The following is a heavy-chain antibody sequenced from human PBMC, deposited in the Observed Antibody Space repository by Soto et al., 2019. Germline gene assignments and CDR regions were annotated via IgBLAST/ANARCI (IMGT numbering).Heavy chain of an antibody. CDR1: GGFVSSGSYY. CDR3: ARVERGTATTVVDAFDI. V-gene: IGHV4-34*01. CDR2: MSHSGGT. D-gene: IGHD1-1*01. Sequence: QVQLQQRGAGLLKPSETLSLTCADYGGFVSSGSYYWSWIRQPPGKGLEWIGEMSHSGGTHFNPSLNSRVTISVDTCKNQFSLKVSSVTGADTALYYCARVERGTATTVVDAFDIWGPGTMVTVSS. J-gene: IGHJ3*02.